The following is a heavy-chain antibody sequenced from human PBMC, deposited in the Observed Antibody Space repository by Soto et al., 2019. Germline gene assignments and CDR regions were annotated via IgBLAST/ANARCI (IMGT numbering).Heavy chain of an antibody. Sequence: ASVKVSCKTSGYTLSSHHMHWVRQAPGQGLEWMGIINPGSGDTNYAQNFQGRVTMTRDTSTSTVYMELSSLRSEDTAVYYCARDNSGWAVDYWGQGTLVTVSS. V-gene: IGHV1-46*01. D-gene: IGHD6-19*01. J-gene: IGHJ4*02. CDR3: ARDNSGWAVDY. CDR2: INPGSGDT. CDR1: GYTLSSHH.